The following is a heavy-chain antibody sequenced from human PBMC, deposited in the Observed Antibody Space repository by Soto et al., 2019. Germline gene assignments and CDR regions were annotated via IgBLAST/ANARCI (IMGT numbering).Heavy chain of an antibody. CDR3: AINYYVSSDYLY. D-gene: IGHD3-22*01. Sequence: QVQLVQSGAEVKKHRASVKVSCKASGHTLINYYMHWVRQAPGQGLDWLGKIDPSGNGTSYAERFQGSITLTSDTSTNTVYVDLSRLRSEDTAIYYCAINYYVSSDYLYRGQGTLVTVSS. J-gene: IGHJ4*02. V-gene: IGHV1-46*01. CDR2: IDPSGNGT. CDR1: GHTLINYY.